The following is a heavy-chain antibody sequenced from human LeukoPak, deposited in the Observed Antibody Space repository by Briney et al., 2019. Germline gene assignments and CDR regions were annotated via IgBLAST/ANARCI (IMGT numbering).Heavy chain of an antibody. CDR2: IYYSGTT. CDR3: ARVLGTAMVGYYFDY. V-gene: IGHV4-59*08. CDR1: GGSIRTYY. D-gene: IGHD5-18*01. Sequence: SETLSLTCTVSGGSIRTYYWSWIRQPPGKGLEWIGYIYYSGTTNYNPSLKSRVTISVDTSKNQFSLKLSSVTAADTAVYYCARVLGTAMVGYYFDYWGQGTLVTVSS. J-gene: IGHJ4*02.